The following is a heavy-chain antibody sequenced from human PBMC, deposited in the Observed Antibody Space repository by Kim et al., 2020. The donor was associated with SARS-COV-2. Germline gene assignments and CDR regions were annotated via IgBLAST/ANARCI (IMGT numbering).Heavy chain of an antibody. D-gene: IGHD7-27*01. CDR3: ARVALGSQAFDI. Sequence: SYEDSVRGRFTISREDVKNTLYLKMNSLRAEDTAVYYCARVALGSQAFDIWGQGTMVTVSS. V-gene: IGHV3-74*01. J-gene: IGHJ3*02.